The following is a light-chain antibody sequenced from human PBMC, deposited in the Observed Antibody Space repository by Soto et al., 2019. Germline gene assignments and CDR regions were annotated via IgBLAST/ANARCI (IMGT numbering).Light chain of an antibody. CDR2: RNN. Sequence: QTVVTQPPSASGTPGQRVTISCSGSSSNIGSNYVYWYQQLPGTAPKLLIYRNNQRPSGVPDRFSGSKSGTSASLAITGLQAEDEADYYCQSYDNSLSGRVVFGGGTQLTVL. CDR1: SSNIGSNY. V-gene: IGLV1-47*01. J-gene: IGLJ7*01. CDR3: QSYDNSLSGRVV.